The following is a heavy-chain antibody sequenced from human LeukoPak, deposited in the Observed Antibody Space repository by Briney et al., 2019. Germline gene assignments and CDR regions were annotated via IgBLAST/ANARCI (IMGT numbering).Heavy chain of an antibody. CDR3: ARGRGGDGYRYHDFDY. D-gene: IGHD5-24*01. J-gene: IGHJ4*02. CDR2: IIPIFGTA. V-gene: IGHV1-69*05. Sequence: SVKVSCKASGGPFSSYAISWVRQAPGQGLEWRGGIIPIFGTANYAQKFQGRVTITTDESTSTAYMELSSLRSEDTAVYYCARGRGGDGYRYHDFDYWGQGTLVTVSS. CDR1: GGPFSSYA.